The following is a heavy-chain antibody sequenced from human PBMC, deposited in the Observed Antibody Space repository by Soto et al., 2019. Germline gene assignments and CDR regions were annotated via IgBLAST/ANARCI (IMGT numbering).Heavy chain of an antibody. D-gene: IGHD3-3*01. CDR2: ISSSSSYI. V-gene: IGHV3-21*01. CDR3: ARDAGAGLLRPFDY. J-gene: IGHJ4*02. Sequence: EVQLVESGGGLVKPGGSLRLSCAASGFTFSSYSINWVRQAPGKGLEWVSSISSSSSYIYYADSVKGRFTISRDNAKNSLYLQMNSLRAEDTAVYYCARDAGAGLLRPFDYWGQGTLVTVSS. CDR1: GFTFSSYS.